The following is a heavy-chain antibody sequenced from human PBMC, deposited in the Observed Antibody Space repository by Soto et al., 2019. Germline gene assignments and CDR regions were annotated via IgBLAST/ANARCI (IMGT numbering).Heavy chain of an antibody. CDR2: IYRSGST. V-gene: IGHV4-4*02. CDR1: GDSVSSSNW. CDR3: ARANSAYGYYFEY. J-gene: IGHJ4*02. Sequence: QVQLQESGPGLVKPSGTLSLTCAVSGDSVSSSNWWSWVRQPPGRGLEWIGEIYRSGSTNYNPSLESRVSLSVDKSNSQFSLKLNSVTAADTAVYFCARANSAYGYYFEYWGRGTLVTVSS. D-gene: IGHD5-12*01.